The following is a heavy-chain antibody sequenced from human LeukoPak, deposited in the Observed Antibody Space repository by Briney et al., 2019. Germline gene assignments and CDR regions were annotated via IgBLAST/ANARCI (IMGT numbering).Heavy chain of an antibody. J-gene: IGHJ5*02. CDR2: INPSGGST. V-gene: IGHV1-46*01. D-gene: IGHD6-13*01. Sequence: ASVKVSCKASGYTFTSYYMHWVRQAPGQGREWMGIINPSGGSTSYAQKFQGRVTMTRDTSTSTVYMELSSLRSEDTAVYYCARSGAGPSSSWGVNWFDPWGQGTLVTVSS. CDR3: ARSGAGPSSSWGVNWFDP. CDR1: GYTFTSYY.